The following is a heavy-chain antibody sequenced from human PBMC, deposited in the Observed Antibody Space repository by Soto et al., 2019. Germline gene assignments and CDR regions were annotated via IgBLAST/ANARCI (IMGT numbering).Heavy chain of an antibody. J-gene: IGHJ4*02. V-gene: IGHV3-33*01. CDR2: IWSGGSNE. CDR1: GFTFSSYG. CDR3: ARGPGTSYFDY. D-gene: IGHD2-2*01. Sequence: QVQLVESGGGMVQPGRSLRLSCAASGFTFSSYGMQWVRQAPGKGLEWVAVIWSGGSNENYADSVKGRFTISRDNYKNMLYLQMNSLRAEDTAVYYCARGPGTSYFDYWGQGSLVTVSS.